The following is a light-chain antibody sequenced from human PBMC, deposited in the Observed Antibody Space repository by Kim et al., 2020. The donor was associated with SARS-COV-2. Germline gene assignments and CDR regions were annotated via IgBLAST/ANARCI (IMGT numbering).Light chain of an antibody. Sequence: ETVLTQSPGTLSLSPGDRATLSCRASQIVGSTYLAWYQHKPGQAPRLLIHGASNRATGVPDRFSGSGSGTDFTLTVSRLEPEDFAVYYCQQYNFSPWTFVQGTKVDIK. CDR3: QQYNFSPWT. CDR1: QIVGSTY. V-gene: IGKV3-20*01. CDR2: GAS. J-gene: IGKJ1*01.